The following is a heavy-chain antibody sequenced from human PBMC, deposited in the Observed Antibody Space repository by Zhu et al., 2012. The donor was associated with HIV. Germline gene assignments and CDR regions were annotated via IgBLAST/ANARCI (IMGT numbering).Heavy chain of an antibody. CDR3: ARSVKGQLVFDS. D-gene: IGHD1-1*01. CDR2: MYSSGST. J-gene: IGHJ4*02. V-gene: IGHV4-59*11. Sequence: QVQVQESGPQLVKPSETLSLTCTVSGGSMSSHYWNWVRQPPGKGLQWIGYMYSSGSTKYNFSLKSRVAISLDMSKNQFSLNLSSVTTADTAVYYCARSVKGQLVFDSWGQGALVTVSS. CDR1: GGSMSSHY.